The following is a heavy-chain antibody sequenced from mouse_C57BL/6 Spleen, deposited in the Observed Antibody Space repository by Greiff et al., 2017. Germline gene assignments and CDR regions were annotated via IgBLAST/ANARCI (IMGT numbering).Heavy chain of an antibody. CDR3: VRIRSSLDD. Sequence: VQLQQSGAELMKPGASVKISCKATGYPFTGYWIEWVKQRPGHGLEWIGEIFPGSGSTNSNEKFKGKATLTADTSSNTAYLQLSILTTKDSAIXYCVRIRSSLDDWGQSTTLTVPS. J-gene: IGHJ2*01. D-gene: IGHD1-1*01. CDR2: IFPGSGST. V-gene: IGHV1-9*01. CDR1: GYPFTGYW.